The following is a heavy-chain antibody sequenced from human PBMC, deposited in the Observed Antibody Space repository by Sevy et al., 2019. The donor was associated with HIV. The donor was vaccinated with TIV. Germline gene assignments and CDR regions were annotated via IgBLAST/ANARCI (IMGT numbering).Heavy chain of an antibody. V-gene: IGHV4-59*01. CDR3: ASTTVTTNYFDY. D-gene: IGHD4-17*01. J-gene: IGHJ4*02. Sequence: SETLSLTCTVSGGSISSYYWSWIRQPPGKGLEWIGSIYYSGSTNYNPSLKSRVTISVDTSKNQFSLKLSSVTAADTAVYYCASTTVTTNYFDYWGQGTLVTVSS. CDR2: IYYSGST. CDR1: GGSISSYY.